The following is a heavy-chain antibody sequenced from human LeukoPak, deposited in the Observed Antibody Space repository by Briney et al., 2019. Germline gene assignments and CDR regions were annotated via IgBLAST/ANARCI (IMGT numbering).Heavy chain of an antibody. V-gene: IGHV3-30*18. J-gene: IGHJ4*02. CDR3: AKGHSSGWYNYFDY. D-gene: IGHD6-19*01. CDR1: GFTFSSYG. CDR2: ISYDGSNK. Sequence: PGGSLRLSCAASGFTFSSYGMHWVCQAPGKGLEWVAVISYDGSNKYYADSVKGRFTISRDNSKNTLYLQMNSLRAEDTAVYYCAKGHSSGWYNYFDYWGQGTLVTVSS.